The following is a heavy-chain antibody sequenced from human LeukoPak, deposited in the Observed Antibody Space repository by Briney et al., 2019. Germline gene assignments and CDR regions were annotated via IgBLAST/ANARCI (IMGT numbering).Heavy chain of an antibody. J-gene: IGHJ4*02. CDR3: ARDLPLGSMGGSAFDL. Sequence: ASVKVSCKTSGYTFTNFGIGWVRQAPGQGLEWMGWISGGNGNTDYPQTLQDIFTMTTDTSTNTAYMELRNLRSDDTAVYYCARDLPLGSMGGSAFDLWGQGTLVIVSS. D-gene: IGHD2-15*01. CDR2: ISGGNGNT. V-gene: IGHV1-18*01. CDR1: GYTFTNFG.